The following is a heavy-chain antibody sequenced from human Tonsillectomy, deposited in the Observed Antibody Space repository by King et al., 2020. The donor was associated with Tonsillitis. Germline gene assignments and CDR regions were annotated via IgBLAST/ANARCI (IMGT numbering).Heavy chain of an antibody. CDR1: GFIFSSYA. CDR3: ATYYYDSSGYLVDVAFFYY. CDR2: IYSGGSST. V-gene: IGHV3-23*03. D-gene: IGHD3-22*01. J-gene: IGHJ4*02. Sequence: VQLVESGGGLVQSGGSLRLSCAASGFIFSSYAMSWVRQAPGKGLEWVSVIYSGGSSTYYADSVKGRFTISRDNSKNTLYLQMNSLRAEDTAVYYCATYYYDSSGYLVDVAFFYYWGQGTLVTVSS.